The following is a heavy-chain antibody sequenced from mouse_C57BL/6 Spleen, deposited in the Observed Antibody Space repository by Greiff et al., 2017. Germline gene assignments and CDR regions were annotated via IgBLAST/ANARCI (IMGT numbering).Heavy chain of an antibody. D-gene: IGHD1-1*01. CDR1: GFTFSDYG. CDR2: ISSGSSTI. J-gene: IGHJ4*01. V-gene: IGHV5-17*01. Sequence: EVQGVESGGGLVKPGGSLKLSCAASGFTFSDYGMHWVRQAPEKGLEWVAYISSGSSTIYYADTVKGRFTISRDNAKNTLFLQMNSLRSEDTAMYYCARSGYGSSFYAMDYWGQGTSVTVSS. CDR3: ARSGYGSSFYAMDY.